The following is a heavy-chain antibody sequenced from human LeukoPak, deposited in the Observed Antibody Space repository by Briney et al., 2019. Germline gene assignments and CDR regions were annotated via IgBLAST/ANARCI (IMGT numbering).Heavy chain of an antibody. CDR1: GFRFGDFA. V-gene: IGHV3-23*01. J-gene: IGHJ4*02. CDR2: MSGGGTES. D-gene: IGHD3-10*01. Sequence: GGSLRLSCEASGFRFGDFAVSWVRQTPGKGLEWVSAMSGGGTESYYADSVKGRFTISRDNSKNTLYLQMNSLRAEDTALYFCAKGLYHYYGSGSYTLDYWGQGTQVTVSS. CDR3: AKGLYHYYGSGSYTLDY.